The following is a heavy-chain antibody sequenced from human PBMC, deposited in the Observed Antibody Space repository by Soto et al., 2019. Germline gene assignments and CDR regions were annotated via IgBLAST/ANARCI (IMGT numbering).Heavy chain of an antibody. CDR1: GGSISGGGYY. CDR3: ARDGSVDDRYYFDY. CDR2: IYYSGNT. V-gene: IGHV4-31*03. Sequence: PSETLSLTCTVSGGSISGGGYYCTWIRQHPGKGLEWIGYIYYSGNTYYNPSLKSRVTISLDTSKNQFSLKLSSVTAADTAVYYCARDGSVDDRYYFDYWGQGTLVTVSS. J-gene: IGHJ4*02. D-gene: IGHD1-1*01.